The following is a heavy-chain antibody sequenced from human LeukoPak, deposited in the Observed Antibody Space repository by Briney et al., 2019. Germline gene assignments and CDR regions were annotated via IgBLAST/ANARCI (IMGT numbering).Heavy chain of an antibody. V-gene: IGHV3-11*04. CDR2: ISSSGSTI. CDR1: GFTFSDYY. CDR3: ATSDRSLAEWDITIFGVVDRGYMDV. D-gene: IGHD3-3*01. J-gene: IGHJ6*03. Sequence: TGGSLRLSCAASGFTFSDYYMSWLRQAPGKGLEWVSYISSSGSTIYYADSVEGRFTISRDNAKNSLYLQMNSLRAEDTAVYYCATSDRSLAEWDITIFGVVDRGYMDVWGKGTTVTVSS.